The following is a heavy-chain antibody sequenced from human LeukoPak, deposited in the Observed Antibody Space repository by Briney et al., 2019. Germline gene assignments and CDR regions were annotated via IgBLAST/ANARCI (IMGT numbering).Heavy chain of an antibody. J-gene: IGHJ4*02. CDR2: INPSGGST. CDR3: ALAAAGYGYYFDY. CDR1: GYTFTSYY. V-gene: IGHV1-46*01. Sequence: GASVKVSCKASGYTFTSYYMHWVRQAPGQGLEWMGIINPSGGSTSYAQKFQGRVTMTRDTSTSTAYMELSRLRSDDTAVYYCALAAAGYGYYFDYWGQGTLVTVSS. D-gene: IGHD6-13*01.